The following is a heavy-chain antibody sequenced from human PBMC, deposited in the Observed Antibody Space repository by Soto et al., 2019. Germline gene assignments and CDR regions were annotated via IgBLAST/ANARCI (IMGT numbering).Heavy chain of an antibody. Sequence: QVQLVQSGAEVNKPGASVKASCKFSGNTLIELSMDGGRQGPGKGLEGLGGLDPEDGETIYAQKFQGRVPITEDTSTDTASMQLSTLRSETTPVYSCATDLTLTTSFRDYWSQATLVTAST. CDR1: GNTLIELS. CDR2: LDPEDGET. J-gene: IGHJ4*02. D-gene: IGHD4-17*01. V-gene: IGHV1-24*01. CDR3: ATDLTLTTSFRDY.